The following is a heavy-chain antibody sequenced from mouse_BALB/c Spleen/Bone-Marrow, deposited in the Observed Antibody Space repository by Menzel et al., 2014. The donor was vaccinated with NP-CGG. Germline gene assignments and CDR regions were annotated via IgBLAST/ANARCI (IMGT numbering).Heavy chain of an antibody. CDR2: INSNGGST. CDR1: GFTFSSYG. V-gene: IGHV5-6-3*01. Sequence: EVKLMESGGGLVQPGGSLKLSCAASGFTFSSYGMSWVRQTPDKRLELVTTINSNGGSTYYPDSVKGLFTISRDNAKNTLYLQMSSLKSEDTAMYYCARDYYGSSYAMDYWGQGTSVTVSS. CDR3: ARDYYGSSYAMDY. D-gene: IGHD1-1*01. J-gene: IGHJ4*01.